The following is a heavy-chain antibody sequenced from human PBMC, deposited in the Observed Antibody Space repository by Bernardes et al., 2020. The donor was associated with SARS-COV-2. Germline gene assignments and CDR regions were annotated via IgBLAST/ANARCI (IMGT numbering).Heavy chain of an antibody. V-gene: IGHV4-34*01. CDR2: INHSGST. CDR1: GGSFSSYY. CDR3: ARDSQCLVSQGKNWFDP. D-gene: IGHD6-19*01. J-gene: IGHJ5*02. Sequence: TLSLTCAVYGGSFSSYYWSWIRQPPGKGLEWIGEINHSGSTNYNPSLKSRVTISVDTSKSQFSLKLSSVTAADTAVYYCARDSQCLVSQGKNWFDPWGQGTLVTVSS.